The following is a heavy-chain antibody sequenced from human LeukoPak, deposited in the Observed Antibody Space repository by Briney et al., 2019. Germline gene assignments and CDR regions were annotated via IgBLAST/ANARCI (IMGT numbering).Heavy chain of an antibody. V-gene: IGHV3-23*01. D-gene: IGHD4-23*01. CDR2: ISGSGGST. Sequence: GGSLRLSCAASGFTFSRYAMSWVRQAPGKGLDWVSAISGSGGSTYYADSVKGRFTISRDNSKDTLYLQLNSLRAEDTAVYYCAKDYSYGGNSNWHFGLWGRGTLVTVSS. CDR3: AKDYSYGGNSNWHFGL. J-gene: IGHJ2*01. CDR1: GFTFSRYA.